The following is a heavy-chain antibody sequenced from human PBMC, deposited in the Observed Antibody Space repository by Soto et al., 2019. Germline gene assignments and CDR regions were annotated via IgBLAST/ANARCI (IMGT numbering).Heavy chain of an antibody. D-gene: IGHD2-21*02. J-gene: IGHJ4*02. Sequence: SLRLSCAASGFTFSSYWMHWVRQAPGKGLVWVSRINSDGSSTSYADSVKGRFTISRDNAKNTLYLQMSSLRAEDTAVYYCARDWGDQRYYFDYWGQGTLVTVSS. V-gene: IGHV3-74*01. CDR3: ARDWGDQRYYFDY. CDR1: GFTFSSYW. CDR2: INSDGSST.